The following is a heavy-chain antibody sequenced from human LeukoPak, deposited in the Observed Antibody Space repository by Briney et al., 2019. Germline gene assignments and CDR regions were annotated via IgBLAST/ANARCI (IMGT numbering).Heavy chain of an antibody. J-gene: IGHJ1*01. CDR2: ISWDGGST. V-gene: IGHV3-43*01. D-gene: IGHD1-26*01. CDR1: GFTFDDYT. CDR3: AKDYSGSPGAFQH. Sequence: GGSLRLSCAASGFTFDDYTMHWVRQAPGKGLEWVSLISWDGGSTYYADSVKGRFTISRDNSKNSLYLLMNSLRTEDTALYYCAKDYSGSPGAFQHWGQGTLVTVSS.